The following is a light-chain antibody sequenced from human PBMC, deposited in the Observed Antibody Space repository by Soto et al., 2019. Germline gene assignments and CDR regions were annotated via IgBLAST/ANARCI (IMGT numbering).Light chain of an antibody. V-gene: IGKV1-39*01. CDR2: AAS. J-gene: IGKJ5*01. CDR1: QSIGTF. CDR3: QQNYDTPIT. Sequence: DFEMTQSPSSLSAFVGDRVTMTCRASQSIGTFLSWYQQKSGRAPKLLIYAASSLQIGVPSRFSGSGSGTNFTLTISSLHPEDFATYFCQQNYDTPITFGQGTRLEN.